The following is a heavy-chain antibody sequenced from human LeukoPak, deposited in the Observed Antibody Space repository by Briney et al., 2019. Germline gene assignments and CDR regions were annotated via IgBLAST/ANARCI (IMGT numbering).Heavy chain of an antibody. Sequence: ASVKVSCKASGYTFTSYDINWVRQATGQELEWMGWMSPNSGNTGYAQKFQGRVTMTRNTSISTAYMELSSLRSEDTAVYYCARVSTMVRGALDAFDIWGQGTMVTVSS. CDR3: ARVSTMVRGALDAFDI. D-gene: IGHD3-10*01. CDR2: MSPNSGNT. CDR1: GYTFTSYD. J-gene: IGHJ3*02. V-gene: IGHV1-8*01.